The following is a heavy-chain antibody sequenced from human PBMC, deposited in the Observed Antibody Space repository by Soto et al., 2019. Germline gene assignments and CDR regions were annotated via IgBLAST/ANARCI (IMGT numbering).Heavy chain of an antibody. J-gene: IGHJ4*02. CDR3: PGVYSYGRIFDY. Sequence: QVQLVESGGGVVQPGRSLRLSCAASGFTFSSYGMHWVRQAPGEGLEWVAVISYDGSNKYYADSVKGRFTISRDNSKNTLEFKMNSVRAEGTAVYSCPGVYSYGRIFDYWGQGPLVTVSS. CDR2: ISYDGSNK. CDR1: GFTFSSYG. V-gene: IGHV3-30*03. D-gene: IGHD5-18*01.